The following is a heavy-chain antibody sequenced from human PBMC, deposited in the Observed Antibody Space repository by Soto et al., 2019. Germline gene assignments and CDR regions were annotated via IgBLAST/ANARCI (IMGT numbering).Heavy chain of an antibody. CDR2: MNPKSGNT. J-gene: IGHJ6*03. D-gene: IGHD6-13*01. CDR3: ARAPEYSRTWDFYYYYMDV. Sequence: QVQLVQSGAEVKKPGASVKVSCKASGYIFTSYDINWVRQATGQGREWVGWMNPKSGNTGYAQKFKGRVTMSRKPSISTAYMKLRSLRSEATAVYYCARAPEYSRTWDFYYYYMDVWGNGTTVAVS. CDR1: GYIFTSYD. V-gene: IGHV1-8*01.